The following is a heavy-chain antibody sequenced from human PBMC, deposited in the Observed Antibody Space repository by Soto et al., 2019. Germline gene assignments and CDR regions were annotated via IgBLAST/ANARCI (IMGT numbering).Heavy chain of an antibody. CDR2: IDPSDSYT. CDR1: GDSFTNYW. Sequence: GESLKISCKGSGDSFTNYWISWVRQIPGKGLEWMGRIDPSDSYTNYSPSFQGHVTISADKSSTTAYLQWSSLKASDTAMYYCERMYRSSWTNYSDPWGQGTLVTVSS. J-gene: IGHJ5*02. V-gene: IGHV5-10-1*01. D-gene: IGHD6-13*01. CDR3: ERMYRSSWTNYSDP.